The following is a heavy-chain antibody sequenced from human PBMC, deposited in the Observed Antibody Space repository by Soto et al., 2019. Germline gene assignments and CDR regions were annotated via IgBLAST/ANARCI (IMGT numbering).Heavy chain of an antibody. CDR3: AKGGLVSRSWYWTPSRYEYYGMDV. D-gene: IGHD6-13*01. Sequence: PWGSLRLSCAASGFTCSSYGMHWVRQAPGKGLEWMAVIWYDGSNKYYADSVKGRFTISRDNSKNTLYLQMNSLRAEDTAVYYCAKGGLVSRSWYWTPSRYEYYGMDVWGQGTTVTVSS. V-gene: IGHV3-33*06. CDR2: IWYDGSNK. J-gene: IGHJ6*02. CDR1: GFTCSSYG.